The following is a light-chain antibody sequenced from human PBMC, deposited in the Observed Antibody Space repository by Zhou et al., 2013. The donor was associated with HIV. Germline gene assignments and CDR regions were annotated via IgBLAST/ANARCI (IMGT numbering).Light chain of an antibody. Sequence: DIVMTQSPLSLHVTPGEPASISCRSSQSLLHSNGYNYIDWYLQKPGQSPQVLIYEVSKRFSGVPDRFTGSGSGTHFTLKISRVEAEDVGVYYCMQSIQLPLTFGGGTKVEIK. V-gene: IGKV2D-29*02. CDR1: QSLLHSNGYNY. J-gene: IGKJ4*01. CDR3: MQSIQLPLT. CDR2: EVS.